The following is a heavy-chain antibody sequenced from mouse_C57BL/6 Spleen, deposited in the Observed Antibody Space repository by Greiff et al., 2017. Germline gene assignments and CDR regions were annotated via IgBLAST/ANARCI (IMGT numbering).Heavy chain of an antibody. D-gene: IGHD1-1*01. CDR3: ARGDYGSSYGWYFDV. Sequence: LLESGAELVKPGASVKMSCKASGYTFTTYPIEWMKQNHGKSLEWIGNFHPYNDDTKYNEKFKGKATLTVEKSSSTVYVELSRLTSDDSAVYYCARGDYGSSYGWYFDVWGTGTTVTVSS. J-gene: IGHJ1*03. CDR1: GYTFTTYP. CDR2: FHPYNDDT. V-gene: IGHV1-47*01.